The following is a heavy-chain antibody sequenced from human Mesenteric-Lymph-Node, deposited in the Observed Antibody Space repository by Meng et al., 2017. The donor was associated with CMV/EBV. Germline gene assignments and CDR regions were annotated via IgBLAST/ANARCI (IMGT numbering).Heavy chain of an antibody. CDR3: ARGYDFWNDYYSSYFDS. CDR2: IYYSGST. D-gene: IGHD3-3*01. J-gene: IGHJ4*02. V-gene: IGHV4-59*08. CDR1: GGSISSYY. Sequence: SETLSLTCTVSGGSISSYYWTWIRQPPGKGLEWIGYIYYSGSTNYNPSLKSRVTMSVDTSKNQFSLKLSSVTAADTAVYFCARGYDFWNDYYSSYFDSWGQGTLVTVSS.